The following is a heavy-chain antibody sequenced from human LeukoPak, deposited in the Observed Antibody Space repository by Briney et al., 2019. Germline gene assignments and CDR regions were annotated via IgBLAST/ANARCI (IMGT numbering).Heavy chain of an antibody. J-gene: IGHJ4*02. D-gene: IGHD6-19*01. CDR3: VRVAYTSDWHFDY. CDR2: SRNRAKSYTT. V-gene: IGHV3-72*01. CDR1: GFTISDHI. Sequence: PGGALRLPCAASGFTISDHIMGWGRPGPGWRVEWVCRSRNRAKSYTTDYAASVRGRFTISRDDSQNSLYLQMRSLKTEDTAVYHCVRVAYTSDWHFDYWGQGTLVTVSS.